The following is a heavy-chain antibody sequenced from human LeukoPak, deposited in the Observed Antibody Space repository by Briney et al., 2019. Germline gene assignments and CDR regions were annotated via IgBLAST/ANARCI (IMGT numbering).Heavy chain of an antibody. Sequence: GGSLRLSCAASGFTFSSYWMHWVRQAPGRGLVWVSRINSDGSSTSYADSVKGRFTISRDNAKNTLYVQMNSLRAEDTAVYYCARKCYGDYDDAFDIWGQGTMVTVSS. CDR1: GFTFSSYW. D-gene: IGHD4-17*01. CDR2: INSDGSST. V-gene: IGHV3-74*01. J-gene: IGHJ3*02. CDR3: ARKCYGDYDDAFDI.